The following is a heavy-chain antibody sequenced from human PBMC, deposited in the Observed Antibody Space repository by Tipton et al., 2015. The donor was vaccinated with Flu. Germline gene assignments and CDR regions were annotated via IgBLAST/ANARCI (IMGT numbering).Heavy chain of an antibody. J-gene: IGHJ4*02. D-gene: IGHD2-21*01. CDR1: GFTFSSYG. CDR2: IWYDGSSK. CDR3: ARDGDCGGDCYSDY. Sequence: SLRLSCAASGFTFSSYGMHWVRQAPGKGLEWVAVIWYDGSSKYYADSVKGRFTISRDNSKNTLYLQMNSLRAEDTAVYYCARDGDCGGDCYSDYWGQGTLVTVSS. V-gene: IGHV3-33*01.